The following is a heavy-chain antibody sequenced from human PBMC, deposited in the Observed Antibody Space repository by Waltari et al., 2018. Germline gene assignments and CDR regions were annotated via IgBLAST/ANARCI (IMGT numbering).Heavy chain of an antibody. D-gene: IGHD2-21*02. Sequence: VQLQESGASLLKPSETLSLICTVSGCSSSGFYWSWVRQPPGKGLDWIGYIYYTGSTNFNPSLQSRVTMSVDTSKNQFSLNLSSVTAADTAFYYCARGGGGDWEWFDPWGQGTLVTVSS. CDR1: GCSSSGFY. V-gene: IGHV4-59*01. J-gene: IGHJ5*02. CDR2: IYYTGST. CDR3: ARGGGGDWEWFDP.